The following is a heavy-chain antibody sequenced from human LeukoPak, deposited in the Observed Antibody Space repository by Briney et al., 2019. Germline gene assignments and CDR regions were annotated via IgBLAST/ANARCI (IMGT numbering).Heavy chain of an antibody. D-gene: IGHD2-21*02. Sequence: PGRSLRLSCAASGFTFSSYGMHWVRQAPGKGLEWVAVIWYDGSNKYYADSVKGRFTISRDNSKNTLYLQMNSLRAEDTAVYYCARELIRVVTAIKYNWFDPWGQGTLVPVSS. CDR3: ARELIRVVTAIKYNWFDP. CDR1: GFTFSSYG. CDR2: IWYDGSNK. J-gene: IGHJ5*02. V-gene: IGHV3-33*01.